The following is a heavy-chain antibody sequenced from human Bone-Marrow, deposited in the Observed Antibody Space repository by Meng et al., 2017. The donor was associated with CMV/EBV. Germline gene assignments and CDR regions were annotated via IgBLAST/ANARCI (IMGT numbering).Heavy chain of an antibody. CDR2: IFHSGST. CDR3: ARDLAVAGTDGMDV. V-gene: IGHV4-38-2*02. Sequence: SETLSLTCTVSGYSISSGYYWGWIRQPPGKGLEWIGSIFHSGSTYYNPSLKSRVTISVDTSKNQFSLKLRSVTAADTAVYYCARDLAVAGTDGMDVWGQGTTVTVS. J-gene: IGHJ6*02. D-gene: IGHD6-19*01. CDR1: GYSISSGYY.